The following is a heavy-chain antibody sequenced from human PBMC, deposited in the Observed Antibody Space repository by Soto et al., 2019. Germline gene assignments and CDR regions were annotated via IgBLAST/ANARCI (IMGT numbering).Heavy chain of an antibody. CDR1: GGSISSYY. D-gene: IGHD2-2*01. CDR3: ARHAGYCSSTSCYDY. J-gene: IGHJ4*02. Sequence: SETLSLTCTVSGGSISSYYWSWIRQPPGKGLEWIGYIYYSGSTNYNPSLKSRVTISVDTSKNQFSRKLSSVTAADTAVYYCARHAGYCSSTSCYDYWGQGTLVTVSS. V-gene: IGHV4-59*08. CDR2: IYYSGST.